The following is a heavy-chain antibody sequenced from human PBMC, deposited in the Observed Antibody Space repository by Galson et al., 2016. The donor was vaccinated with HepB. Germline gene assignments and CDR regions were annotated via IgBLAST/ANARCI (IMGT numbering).Heavy chain of an antibody. D-gene: IGHD3-22*01. CDR2: IDQDGSEK. Sequence: SLRLSCAASGLTFSRYGMHWVRQAPGKGLEWVASIDQDGSEKYYVDSVKGRVTISRDNAKNALYLQMNSLGAEDTAVYYCARDNSRRENSGYHAFDIWGQGTMVTVSS. J-gene: IGHJ3*02. V-gene: IGHV3-7*05. CDR1: GLTFSRYG. CDR3: ARDNSRRENSGYHAFDI.